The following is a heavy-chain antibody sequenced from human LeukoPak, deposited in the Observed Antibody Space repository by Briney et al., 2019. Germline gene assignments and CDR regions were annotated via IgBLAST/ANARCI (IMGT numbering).Heavy chain of an antibody. CDR2: IKQDGGEV. CDR3: ARGGSRFCSSCYSDAFDI. D-gene: IGHD2-15*01. V-gene: IGHV3-7*04. Sequence: PGGSLRLSCAASGFTFSNYWMNWVRQAPGKGLEGVANIKQDGGEVYYVGSVKGRFTISRDSAKNSLHLQMNSLRAEDTAVYYCARGGSRFCSSCYSDAFDIWGQGTMATVSS. J-gene: IGHJ3*02. CDR1: GFTFSNYW.